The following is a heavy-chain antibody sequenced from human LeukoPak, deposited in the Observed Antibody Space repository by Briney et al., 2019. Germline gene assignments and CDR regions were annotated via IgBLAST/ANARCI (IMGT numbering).Heavy chain of an antibody. CDR2: ISSSGSTI. V-gene: IGHV3-11*01. D-gene: IGHD3-10*01. J-gene: IGHJ4*02. Sequence: KSGGSLRLSCAASGFTFSDYYMSWIRQAPGKGLEWVSYISSSGSTIYYADSVKGRLTISRDNAKNSLYLQMNSLRAEDTAVYYCARDRVYYYGSGSYYNSDYWGQGTLVTVSS. CDR1: GFTFSDYY. CDR3: ARDRVYYYGSGSYYNSDY.